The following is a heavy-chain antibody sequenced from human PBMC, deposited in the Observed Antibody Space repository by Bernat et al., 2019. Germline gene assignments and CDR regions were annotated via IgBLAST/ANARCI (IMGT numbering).Heavy chain of an antibody. D-gene: IGHD6-25*01. CDR3: VRDGAALYYYHGMDV. Sequence: VQLVESGGGVVQPGRSLRLSCVASGFTFSDYSLHWVRQAPGKGLEWVAVVSYDGRNKYYADSVQARFIISRDDSENTLYLQKDSLKSEDTAVYYCVRDGAALYYYHGMDVWGRGTTVTVSS. CDR1: GFTFSDYS. V-gene: IGHV3-30*04. CDR2: VSYDGRNK. J-gene: IGHJ6*02.